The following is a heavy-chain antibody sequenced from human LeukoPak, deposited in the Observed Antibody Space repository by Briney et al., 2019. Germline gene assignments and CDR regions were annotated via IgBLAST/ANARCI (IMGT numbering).Heavy chain of an antibody. CDR1: GFSFSDHY. D-gene: IGHD6-25*01. CDR2: ISGTGSRT. J-gene: IGHJ4*02. V-gene: IGHV3-11*01. CDR3: ARSTVTAAGALDY. Sequence: GGSLRLSCVASGFSFSDHYMTWIRQAPGKGLEWVSYISGTGSRTYYGDAGKGRFTITRDNAKRLVDLQMNSLRADDTAIYYCARSTVTAAGALDYWGQGILVTVSS.